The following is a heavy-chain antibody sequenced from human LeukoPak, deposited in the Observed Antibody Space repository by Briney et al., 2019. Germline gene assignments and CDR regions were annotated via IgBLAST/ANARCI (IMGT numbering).Heavy chain of an antibody. Sequence: SETLALTCTVSGGSISSYYWSWIRQPPGKGLEWIGYIYYSGSTNYNPSLKSRVTISVDTSKNQFSLKLSSVTAADTAVYYCARSFRYYSNYPFDYWGQGTLVTVSS. D-gene: IGHD4-11*01. J-gene: IGHJ4*02. CDR3: ARSFRYYSNYPFDY. CDR2: IYYSGST. V-gene: IGHV4-59*01. CDR1: GGSISSYY.